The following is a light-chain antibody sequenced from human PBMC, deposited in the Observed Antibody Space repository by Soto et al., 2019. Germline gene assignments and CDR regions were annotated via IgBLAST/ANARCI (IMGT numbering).Light chain of an antibody. CDR3: QQSYDMPWT. J-gene: IGKJ1*01. CDR1: QIISTY. CDR2: AAY. V-gene: IGKV1-39*01. Sequence: DIQMTQSPSSRSASVGDTVTITCRASQIISTYLTLYQQKPGKAPKLLIYAAYNLQSGVPSRFSGSGSGTDFTLTISSLQPEDFAAYYCQQSYDMPWTFGHGTKVDIK.